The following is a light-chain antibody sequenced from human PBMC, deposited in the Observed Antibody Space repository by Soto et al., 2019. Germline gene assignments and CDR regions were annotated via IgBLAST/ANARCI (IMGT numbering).Light chain of an antibody. Sequence: EIVMTQSPATLSVSPGARAIISCRISQSISIYLAWYQQKPGHAPKLLIYAASNRATGFPARFSGSGSGTDFTLTISCLQSEDFAIYYCQQYNDWPWTFGQGTKVDIK. CDR1: QSISIY. V-gene: IGKV3-15*01. CDR2: AAS. J-gene: IGKJ1*01. CDR3: QQYNDWPWT.